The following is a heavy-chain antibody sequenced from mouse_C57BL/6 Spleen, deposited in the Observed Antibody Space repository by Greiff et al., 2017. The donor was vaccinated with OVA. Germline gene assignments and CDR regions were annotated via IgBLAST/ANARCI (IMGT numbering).Heavy chain of an antibody. J-gene: IGHJ3*01. CDR3: AQRMGYDY. CDR2: IYPRSGNT. V-gene: IGHV1-81*01. Sequence: VKLQQSGAELARPGASVKLSCKASGYTFTSYGISWVKQRTGQGLEWIGEIYPRSGNTYYNEKFKGKATLTADKSSSTAYMELRSLTSEDSAVYFCAQRMGYDYWGQGTLVTVSA. D-gene: IGHD2-3*01. CDR1: GYTFTSYG.